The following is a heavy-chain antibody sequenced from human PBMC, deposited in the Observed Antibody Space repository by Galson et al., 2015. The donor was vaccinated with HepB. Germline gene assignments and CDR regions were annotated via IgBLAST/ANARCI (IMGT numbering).Heavy chain of an antibody. J-gene: IGHJ4*02. CDR2: ISGSGGST. CDR1: GFTFSSYA. Sequence: SLRLSCAASGFTFSSYAMSWVRQAPGKGLEWVSAISGSGGSTYYADSVKGRFTISRDNSKNTLYLQMNSLRAEDTAVYYCAKDLSPWAEYCSSTSCYAGSGYWGQGTLVTVSS. D-gene: IGHD2-2*01. V-gene: IGHV3-23*01. CDR3: AKDLSPWAEYCSSTSCYAGSGY.